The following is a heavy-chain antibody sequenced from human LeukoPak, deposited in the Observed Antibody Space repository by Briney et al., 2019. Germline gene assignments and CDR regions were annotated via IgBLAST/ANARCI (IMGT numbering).Heavy chain of an antibody. V-gene: IGHV4-39*07. Sequence: PSETLSLTCTISGDYIGRINYYWGWIRQPPGKGLEWIVSMSYSGHTYYNPSLKSRVTMSVDTSKNQFSLKLSSVTAADTAVYYCARGPSTVQYFDYWGQGTLVTVSS. J-gene: IGHJ4*02. CDR1: GDYIGRINYY. CDR2: MSYSGHT. CDR3: ARGPSTVQYFDY. D-gene: IGHD4-17*01.